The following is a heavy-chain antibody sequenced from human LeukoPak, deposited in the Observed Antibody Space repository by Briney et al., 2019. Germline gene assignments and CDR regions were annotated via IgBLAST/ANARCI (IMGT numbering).Heavy chain of an antibody. CDR3: AREEMATIRAYGMDV. Sequence: GGSLRLSCAASGFTVSSNYMSWVRQAPGKGLEWVSVIYSGGSTYYADSVKGRFTISRDNSKNTLYLQMNSLRAEDTAVYYCAREEMATIRAYGMDVWGQGTTVTVSS. D-gene: IGHD5-24*01. J-gene: IGHJ6*02. CDR2: IYSGGST. V-gene: IGHV3-53*01. CDR1: GFTVSSNY.